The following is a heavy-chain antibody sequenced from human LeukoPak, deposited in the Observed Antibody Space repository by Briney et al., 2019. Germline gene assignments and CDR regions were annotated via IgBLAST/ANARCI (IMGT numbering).Heavy chain of an antibody. V-gene: IGHV3-9*01. D-gene: IGHD3-22*01. CDR2: ISWNSGSI. Sequence: GRSLRLSCAASGFTFDDYAMHWVRQAPGKGLEWVSGISWNSGSIGYADSVKGRFTISRDNAKNSLYLQMNSLRVEDTALYYCAKDRYYDSSGYYFDYWGQGTLVTVSS. CDR1: GFTFDDYA. CDR3: AKDRYYDSSGYYFDY. J-gene: IGHJ4*02.